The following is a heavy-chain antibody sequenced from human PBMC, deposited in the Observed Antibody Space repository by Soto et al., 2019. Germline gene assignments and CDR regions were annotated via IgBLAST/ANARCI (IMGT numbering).Heavy chain of an antibody. D-gene: IGHD5-18*01. Sequence: QVQLQESGPGLVKPSQTLSLTCTVSGGSISSGGYYWSWIRQHPGKGLEWIGYIYFSGSTYYDPSLKSRVTISVDTSKNQFSLKLSSVTAADTAVYYCARSPHIQLWSYPSDYWGQGTLVTVSS. J-gene: IGHJ4*02. CDR3: ARSPHIQLWSYPSDY. CDR1: GGSISSGGYY. V-gene: IGHV4-31*03. CDR2: IYFSGST.